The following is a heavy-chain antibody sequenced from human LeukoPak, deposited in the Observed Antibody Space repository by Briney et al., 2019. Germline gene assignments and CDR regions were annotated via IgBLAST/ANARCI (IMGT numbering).Heavy chain of an antibody. J-gene: IGHJ4*02. CDR2: IIPIFGTA. CDR3: AKRAAAGHFDY. V-gene: IGHV1-69*13. CDR1: GGTFSSYA. D-gene: IGHD6-13*01. Sequence: SVKVSCKASGGTFSSYAISWVRQAPGQGLEWMGGIIPIFGTANYAQKFQGRDTITADESTSTAYMELSSLRSEDTAVYYCAKRAAAGHFDYWGQGTLVTVSS.